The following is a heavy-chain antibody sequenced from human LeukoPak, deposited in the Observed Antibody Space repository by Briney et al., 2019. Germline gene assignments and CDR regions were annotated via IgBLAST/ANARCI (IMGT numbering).Heavy chain of an antibody. V-gene: IGHV3-7*01. CDR3: ATRSAGAFDI. CDR2: IKQEGSEK. CDR1: GFTFSSYW. J-gene: IGHJ3*02. Sequence: GGSLRLFCAASGFTFSSYWMSWVRQAPGKGREWVANIKQEGSEKYYVDSVKGRFTISRDNAKNTLYLQMNGLRAEDTAVYYCATRSAGAFDIWGQGTMVTVSS.